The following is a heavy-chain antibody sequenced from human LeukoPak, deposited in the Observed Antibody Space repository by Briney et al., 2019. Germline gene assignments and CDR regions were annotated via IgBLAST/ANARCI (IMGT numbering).Heavy chain of an antibody. CDR1: GYTFTSYY. V-gene: IGHV1-46*01. D-gene: IGHD3-22*01. CDR2: INPSGGST. CDR3: ARDLDIYYYDSSGYYPDY. J-gene: IGHJ4*02. Sequence: ASVKVSCKASGYTFTSYYMHWVRQAPGQGLEWMGIINPSGGSTNYAQKFQGRVTMTRDTSTSTVYMELSSLRSEDTAVYYCARDLDIYYYDSSGYYPDYWGQGTLVTVSS.